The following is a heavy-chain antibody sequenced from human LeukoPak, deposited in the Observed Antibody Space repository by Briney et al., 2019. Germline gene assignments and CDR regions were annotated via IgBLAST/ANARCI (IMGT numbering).Heavy chain of an antibody. CDR3: TRGGSNFDY. CDR1: GGSISSYY. CDR2: IYYSGST. D-gene: IGHD3-10*01. J-gene: IGHJ4*02. V-gene: IGHV4-59*01. Sequence: PSEILSLTCTVSGGSISSYYWSWVRQPPEKGLEWIGYIYYSGSTNYNPSLKSRVTISVDTSKNQFSLQLTSVTAADTAVYFCTRGGSNFDYWGQGTLVTLSS.